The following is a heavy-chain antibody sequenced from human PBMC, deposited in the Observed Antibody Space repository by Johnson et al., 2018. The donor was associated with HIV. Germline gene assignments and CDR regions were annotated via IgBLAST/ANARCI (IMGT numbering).Heavy chain of an antibody. CDR2: ISSSGSTI. J-gene: IGHJ3*02. V-gene: IGHV3-11*04. Sequence: QVQLVESWGGVVQPGGSLRLSCAASGFTFSDYYMSWIRQAPGKGLEWVSYISSSGSTIYYADSVKGRFTISRDNAKNSLYLQMNSLRAEDTAVYYCARDIAIRLWSHDAFDIWGQGTMVTVSS. CDR3: ARDIAIRLWSHDAFDI. CDR1: GFTFSDYY. D-gene: IGHD5-18*01.